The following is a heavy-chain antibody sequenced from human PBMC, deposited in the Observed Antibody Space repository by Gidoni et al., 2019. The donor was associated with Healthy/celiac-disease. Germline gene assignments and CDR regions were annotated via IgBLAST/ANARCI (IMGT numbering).Heavy chain of an antibody. Sequence: QITLKESGPTLVKPTQTLTLTCPFSGFSLSTSGVGVGWIRQPPGKALEWLALIYWDDDKRYSPSLKSRLTITKDTSKNQVVLTMSNMDPVDTATYYCAHSWPPASSGSPYYFDYLGQGTLVTVSS. J-gene: IGHJ4*02. CDR2: IYWDDDK. CDR1: GFSLSTSGVG. D-gene: IGHD3-22*01. CDR3: AHSWPPASSGSPYYFDY. V-gene: IGHV2-5*02.